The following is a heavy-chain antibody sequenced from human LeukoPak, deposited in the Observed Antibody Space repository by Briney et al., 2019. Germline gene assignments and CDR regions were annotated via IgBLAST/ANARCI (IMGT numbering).Heavy chain of an antibody. Sequence: GGSLRLSCAASGFTFSSYAMHWVRQAPGKGLEWVAVISYDGSNKYYADSVKGRFTISRDNSKNTLYLQMNSLRAEDTAVYYCARANSYYYYYMDVWGKGTTVTVSS. J-gene: IGHJ6*03. CDR2: ISYDGSNK. D-gene: IGHD4/OR15-4a*01. V-gene: IGHV3-30*04. CDR1: GFTFSSYA. CDR3: ARANSYYYYYMDV.